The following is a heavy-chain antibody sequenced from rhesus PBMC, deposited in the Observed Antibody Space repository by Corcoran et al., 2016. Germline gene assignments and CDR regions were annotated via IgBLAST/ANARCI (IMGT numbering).Heavy chain of an antibody. V-gene: IGHV4-147*01. D-gene: IGHD6-25*01. Sequence: QVQLQESGPGLVKPSETLSLTCAVSGGSISSNYWNWIRQSPGKGLEWIGYIYGGSGTPSYNPSLKSRVTISTDTSKNQFSLTLSSVTAADTAVYYCARHRGGSDLDCWGQGVLVTVSS. J-gene: IGHJ4*01. CDR2: IYGGSGTP. CDR3: ARHRGGSDLDC. CDR1: GGSISSNY.